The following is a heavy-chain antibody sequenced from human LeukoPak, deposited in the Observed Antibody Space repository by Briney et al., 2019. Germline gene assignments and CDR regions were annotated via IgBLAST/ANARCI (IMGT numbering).Heavy chain of an antibody. CDR3: ARAQTSNWYMDY. CDR1: GGSISSYY. D-gene: IGHD6-13*01. V-gene: IGHV4-59*01. Sequence: KASETLSLTCSVSGGSISSYYWSWIRQPPGKGLEWIGYIFYSGSSNYNPSLKSRVTMSVDPSENQLSPKLRSVTAADTALYYCARAQTSNWYMDYWGQGTLVTVSS. CDR2: IFYSGSS. J-gene: IGHJ4*02.